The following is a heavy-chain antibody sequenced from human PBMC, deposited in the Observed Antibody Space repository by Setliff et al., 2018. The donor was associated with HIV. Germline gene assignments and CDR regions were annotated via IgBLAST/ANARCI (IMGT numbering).Heavy chain of an antibody. J-gene: IGHJ5*02. D-gene: IGHD3-22*01. CDR3: ARAPYHYDGRGNDFNWFDP. CDR2: INPNSGDT. CDR1: GYTFIGYY. Sequence: ASVKVSCKASGYTFIGYYMHWVRQAPGQGLEWMGWINPNSGDTNYAQKFQGRVTMTRDTSISAAYMDLSRLTSDDTAVFYCARAPYHYDGRGNDFNWFDPWGQGTLVTVSS. V-gene: IGHV1-2*02.